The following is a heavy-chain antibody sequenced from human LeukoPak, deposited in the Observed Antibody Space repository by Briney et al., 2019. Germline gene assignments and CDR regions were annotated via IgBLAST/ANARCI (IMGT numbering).Heavy chain of an antibody. D-gene: IGHD6-19*01. CDR1: GYTFTSYD. J-gene: IGHJ5*02. V-gene: IGHV1-8*01. Sequence: ASVKVSCKASGYTFTSYDINWVRQATGQGLEWMGWMNPNSGNIGYAQKFQGRVTMTRNTSISTAYMELSSLRSEDTAVYYCARFNGGSGWYSAWGQGTLVTVSS. CDR3: ARFNGGSGWYSA. CDR2: MNPNSGNI.